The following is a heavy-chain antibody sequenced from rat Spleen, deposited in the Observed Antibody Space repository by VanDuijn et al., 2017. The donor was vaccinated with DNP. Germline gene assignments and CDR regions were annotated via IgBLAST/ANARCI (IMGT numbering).Heavy chain of an antibody. CDR2: VNSADST. J-gene: IGHJ2*01. D-gene: IGHD1-2*01. V-gene: IGHV3-3*01. CDR3: ASVPNGYNYFDY. CDR1: GYSITRNFR. Sequence: EVQLQESGTGLVESSQSLSLTCSVTGYSITRNFRWNWIRKFSGNKLEWMGYVNSADSTYYNPSLKRRISITRDTSKNQFFLQVNSVNTHDPATYYCASVPNGYNYFDYLGQGVMVTVSS.